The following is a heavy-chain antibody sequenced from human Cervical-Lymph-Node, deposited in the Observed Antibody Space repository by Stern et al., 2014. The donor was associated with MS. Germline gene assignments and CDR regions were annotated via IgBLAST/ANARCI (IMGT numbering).Heavy chain of an antibody. CDR3: ARRITGSAGWYFDL. D-gene: IGHD1-20*01. J-gene: IGHJ2*01. CDR1: GGSIGSNTYF. CDR2: VSYTGST. V-gene: IGHV4-39*01. Sequence: QLQLQESGPGLVEPSETLSLTCTVPGGSIGSNTYFWGWVRQPPGQGLEWHASVSYTGSTFYNPSLKSRVTISEDASKKQLSLKLSSVTVADTALFYCARRITGSAGWYFDLWGRGTLVTVSS.